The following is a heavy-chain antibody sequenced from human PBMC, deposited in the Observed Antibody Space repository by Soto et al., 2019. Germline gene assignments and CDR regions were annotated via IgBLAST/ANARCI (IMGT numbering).Heavy chain of an antibody. CDR1: GFIFSSFA. J-gene: IGHJ4*02. CDR3: AKDRFCSGGSCYTDY. D-gene: IGHD2-15*01. CDR2: ISGSDGST. V-gene: IGHV3-23*01. Sequence: PGGSLRLSCAASGFIFSSFAMSWVRQAPGKGLEWVSTISGSDGSTYYADSVQGRLTISRDNSKNTLSLQMNSLRAEDTAVYYCAKDRFCSGGSCYTDYWGQGTQVTVSS.